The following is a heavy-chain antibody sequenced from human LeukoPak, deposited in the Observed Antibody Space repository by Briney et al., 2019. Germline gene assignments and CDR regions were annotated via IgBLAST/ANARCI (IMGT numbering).Heavy chain of an antibody. CDR3: ASDLIY. CDR2: IYGVDGT. Sequence: PGGSLRLSCAASGGTVSSQYMNWVRRAPGKGLEWVSVIYGVDGTSYADAVKGRLTISRDNSKNTVYLQMNSLRVKDTALYYCASDLIYWGQGTLVTVSS. CDR1: GGTVSSQY. V-gene: IGHV3-53*01. J-gene: IGHJ4*02.